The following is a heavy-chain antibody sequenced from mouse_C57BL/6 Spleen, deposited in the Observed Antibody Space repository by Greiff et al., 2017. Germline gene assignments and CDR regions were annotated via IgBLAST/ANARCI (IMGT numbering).Heavy chain of an antibody. CDR2: ISDGGSYT. J-gene: IGHJ2*01. V-gene: IGHV5-4*01. CDR3: ARDRRYDGYYYFDY. Sequence: EVKLMESGGGLVKPGGSLKLSCAASGFTFSSYAMSWVRQTPEKRLEWVATISDGGSYTYYPDNVKGRFTISRDNAKNNLYLQMSHLKSEDTAMYYCARDRRYDGYYYFDYWGQGTTLTVSS. D-gene: IGHD2-3*01. CDR1: GFTFSSYA.